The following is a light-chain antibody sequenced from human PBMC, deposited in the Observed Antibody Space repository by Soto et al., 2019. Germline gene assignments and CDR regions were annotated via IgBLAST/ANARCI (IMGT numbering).Light chain of an antibody. CDR1: NNDIGAYDY. CDR3: SFYTTMSTKV. J-gene: IGLJ1*01. V-gene: IGLV2-14*01. CDR2: EVR. Sequence: QSVLTQPASVSGSPGQSITISCTGTNNDIGAYDYVSWYQQHPGKPPKLMIFEVRNRPSGVSSRFSGSRSSNTASLTISGLQAEDEAEYYCSFYTTMSTKVFGTGTKLTVL.